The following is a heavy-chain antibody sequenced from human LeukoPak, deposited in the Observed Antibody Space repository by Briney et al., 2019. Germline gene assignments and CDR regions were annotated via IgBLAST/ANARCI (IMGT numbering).Heavy chain of an antibody. Sequence: GGSLRLSCAASGFTFSSYAMSWVRQAPGKGLEWVSAISGSGGSTYYADSVKGRFTISRDNSKNTLYLQMNSLRAEDTAAYYCAKDLRMIVVVTTAFDYWGQGTLVTVSS. J-gene: IGHJ4*02. CDR3: AKDLRMIVVVTTAFDY. CDR1: GFTFSSYA. CDR2: ISGSGGST. D-gene: IGHD3-22*01. V-gene: IGHV3-23*01.